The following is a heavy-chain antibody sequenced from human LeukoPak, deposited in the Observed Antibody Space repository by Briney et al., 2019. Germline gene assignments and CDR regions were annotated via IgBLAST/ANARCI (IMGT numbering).Heavy chain of an antibody. Sequence: SVKVSCKASGYTLTGYYMHWVRQAPGQGLEWMGWINPNSGGTNYAQKFQGRVTTTRDTSISTAYMELSWLRSDDTAVYYCAREPLALRSIAARPGYWFDPWGQGTLVTVSS. D-gene: IGHD6-6*01. CDR2: INPNSGGT. J-gene: IGHJ5*02. CDR3: AREPLALRSIAARPGYWFDP. CDR1: GYTLTGYY. V-gene: IGHV1-2*02.